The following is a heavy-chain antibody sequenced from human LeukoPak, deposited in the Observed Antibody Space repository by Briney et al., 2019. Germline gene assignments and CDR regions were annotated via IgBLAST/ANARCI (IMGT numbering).Heavy chain of an antibody. CDR1: GYTFTIYD. J-gene: IGHJ5*02. Sequence: ASVSVSSTASGYTFTIYDINWVRHAPGQGLEWMGWMAPNRGNTGYAQKFQGRVTMTRNTSISTAYMELSSLRSEDTAVYYCARGYWFDPWGQGTLVTVSS. V-gene: IGHV1-8*01. CDR2: MAPNRGNT. CDR3: ARGYWFDP.